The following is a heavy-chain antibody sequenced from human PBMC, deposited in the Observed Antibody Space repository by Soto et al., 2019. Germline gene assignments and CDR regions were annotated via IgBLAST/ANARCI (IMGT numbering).Heavy chain of an antibody. V-gene: IGHV4-59*01. CDR2: IHYSGST. CDR3: ARARYQLLHPYYYCMDV. Sequence: SETLSLTCTVSGGSISSYYWSWIRQSPGKGLEWIGYIHYSGSTKSNPSLKSRVTISVDTSRNQVSLKLSSVTAADSAVYFCARARYQLLHPYYYCMDVWGQGTTITV. J-gene: IGHJ6*02. CDR1: GGSISSYY. D-gene: IGHD2-2*01.